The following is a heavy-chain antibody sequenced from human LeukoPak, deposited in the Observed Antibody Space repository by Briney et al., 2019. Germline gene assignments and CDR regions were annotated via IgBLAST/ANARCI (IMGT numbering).Heavy chain of an antibody. V-gene: IGHV4-39*07. CDR2: IYYSGST. J-gene: IGHJ4*02. D-gene: IGHD1-26*01. CDR3: AREAPGVGATDY. CDR1: GGSISSSSYS. Sequence: SETLSLTCTVSGGSISSSSYSWGWIRQPPGKGLEWIGSIYYSGSTYYNPSLKSRVTISVDTSKNQFSLKLSSVTAADTAVYYCAREAPGVGATDYWGQGTLVTVSS.